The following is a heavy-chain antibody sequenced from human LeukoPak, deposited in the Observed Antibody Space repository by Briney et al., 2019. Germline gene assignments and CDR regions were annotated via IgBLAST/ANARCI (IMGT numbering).Heavy chain of an antibody. D-gene: IGHD3-3*01. CDR3: ARDPKENDFWSGPQYNWFDP. J-gene: IGHJ5*02. V-gene: IGHV1-46*01. Sequence: GASVKVSCKASGYTFTSYYMHWVRQAPGQGLEWMGIINPSGGSTSYAQKFQGRVTMTRDTSTSTVYMELSGLRSEDTAVYYCARDPKENDFWSGPQYNWFDPWGQGTLVTVSS. CDR1: GYTFTSYY. CDR2: INPSGGST.